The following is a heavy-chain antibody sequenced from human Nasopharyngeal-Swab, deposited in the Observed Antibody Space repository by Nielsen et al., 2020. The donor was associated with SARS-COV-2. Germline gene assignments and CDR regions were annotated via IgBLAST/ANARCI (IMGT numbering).Heavy chain of an antibody. J-gene: IGHJ4*02. V-gene: IGHV3-66*01. CDR2: IYSGGST. D-gene: IGHD4-17*01. Sequence: WIRQHPGKGLEWVSVIYSGGSTYYADSVKGRFTISRDNSKNTLYLQMNSLRAEDTAVYYCARDLRTTVTGGDYWGQGTLVTVSS. CDR3: ARDLRTTVTGGDY.